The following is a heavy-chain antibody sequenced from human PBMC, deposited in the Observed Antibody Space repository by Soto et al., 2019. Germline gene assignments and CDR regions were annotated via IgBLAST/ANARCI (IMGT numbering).Heavy chain of an antibody. CDR1: GCTFSNFY. CDR3: ARAYTGRLPRRADYYYAMDV. D-gene: IGHD2-2*02. Sequence: LXLSCATSGCTFSNFYMHWVRQVPGKGLEWVSAIGAARDPYYLGSVKGRFTISRENAKNSVYLQMNDLRAGDSTVYYCARAYTGRLPRRADYYYAMDVWGQGATVTVSS. V-gene: IGHV3-13*05. J-gene: IGHJ6*02. CDR2: IGAARDP.